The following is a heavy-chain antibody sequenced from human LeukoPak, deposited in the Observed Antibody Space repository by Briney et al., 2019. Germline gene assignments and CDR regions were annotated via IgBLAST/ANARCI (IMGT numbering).Heavy chain of an antibody. CDR2: ICSSGSNI. CDR3: AELGISMNGGV. V-gene: IGHV3-48*03. D-gene: IGHD3-10*02. Sequence: GGSVTLSCAASGFTFSSYEMNWLRQAPGKGLEGVLYICSSGSNIYYADSVKGRFTIYRDNAKNSLYLQMNSLRAEDTAVYYCAELGISMNGGVWGKGTTVTISS. J-gene: IGHJ6*04. CDR1: GFTFSSYE.